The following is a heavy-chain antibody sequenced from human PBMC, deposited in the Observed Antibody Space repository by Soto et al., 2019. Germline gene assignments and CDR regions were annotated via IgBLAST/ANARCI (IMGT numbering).Heavy chain of an antibody. V-gene: IGHV4-4*02. CDR2: IYHSGST. Sequence: PSETLSLTCAVSGGSISSKNGWSWVRPPPGKGLEWIGEIYHSGSTNYNPSLKSRVTISVDRSKNQFSLKLSSVTAADTAVYYCVSLDYYGSGSYKDYWGQGTLVTVSS. CDR1: GGSISSKNG. J-gene: IGHJ4*02. CDR3: VSLDYYGSGSYKDY. D-gene: IGHD3-10*01.